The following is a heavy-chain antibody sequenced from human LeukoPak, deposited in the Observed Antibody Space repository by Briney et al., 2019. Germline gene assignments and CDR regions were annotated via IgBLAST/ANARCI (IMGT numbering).Heavy chain of an antibody. J-gene: IGHJ4*02. CDR2: IKQDGSEK. CDR3: ARDLPGGSSYY. CDR1: GFTFSSYW. V-gene: IGHV3-7*01. D-gene: IGHD1-26*01. Sequence: GGSLRLSYAASGFTFSSYWMNWVRQAPGKGLEWVANIKQDGSEKYYVDSVKGRFTISRDNAKNSLYLQMNSLRAEDTAVYYCARDLPGGSSYYWGQGTLVTVSS.